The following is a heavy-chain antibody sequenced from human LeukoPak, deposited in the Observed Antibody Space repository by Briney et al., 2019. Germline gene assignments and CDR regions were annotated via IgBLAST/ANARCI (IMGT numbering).Heavy chain of an antibody. CDR2: INPNSGGT. CDR3: ARDGDIVVVPAAFYWFDP. Sequence: ASVKVSCKASGYTFTGYYMHWVRQAPGQGLEWMGWINPNSGGTNYAQKSQGRVTMTRDTSISTAYMELSRLRSDDTAVYYCARDGDIVVVPAAFYWFDPWGQGTLVTVSS. D-gene: IGHD2-2*01. V-gene: IGHV1-2*02. CDR1: GYTFTGYY. J-gene: IGHJ5*02.